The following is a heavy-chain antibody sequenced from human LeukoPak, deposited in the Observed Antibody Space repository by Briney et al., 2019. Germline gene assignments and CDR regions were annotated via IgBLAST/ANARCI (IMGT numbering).Heavy chain of an antibody. CDR2: INHSGST. CDR1: GGSFSGYY. J-gene: IGHJ4*02. D-gene: IGHD2-15*01. V-gene: IGHV4-34*01. Sequence: SETLSLTCAVYGGSFSGYYWSWIRQPPGKGLEWIGEINHSGSTNYNPSLKSRVTISVDTSKNQFSLKLSSVTAADTAVYYCARGRYCSGGSCYSGFDYWGQGTLVTVSS. CDR3: ARGRYCSGGSCYSGFDY.